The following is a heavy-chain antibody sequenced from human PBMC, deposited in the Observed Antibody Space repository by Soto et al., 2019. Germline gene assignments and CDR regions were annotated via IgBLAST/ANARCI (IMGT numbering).Heavy chain of an antibody. CDR1: GFTFSSYS. V-gene: IGHV3-21*01. D-gene: IGHD6-13*01. J-gene: IGHJ6*02. CDR3: ARDLRVAAVEYYYFYYGMDV. Sequence: GDGLVKPGGSLRLSCAASGFTFSSYSMNWVRQAPGKGLEWVSSISSSYSYIYYADSVKGRFTISRDNAKNSLYLQMNSLRAEDTGIYYCARDLRVAAVEYYYFYYGMDVWGQGTTVTVSS. CDR2: ISSSYSYI.